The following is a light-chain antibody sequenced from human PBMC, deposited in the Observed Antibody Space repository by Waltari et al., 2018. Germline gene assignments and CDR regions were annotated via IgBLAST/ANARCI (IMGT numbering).Light chain of an antibody. Sequence: DIVMTQSPDSLAVSLGERATINCTSSQSVISSFNNKNYLTWFQQKAGEPPKLLIYWAPTRESGVPDRFSGSGSGTDFTLTISGLQAEDVAVYYCQQYSATPPTFGQGTKVEIK. V-gene: IGKV4-1*01. CDR2: WAP. CDR1: QSVISSFNNKNY. CDR3: QQYSATPPT. J-gene: IGKJ1*01.